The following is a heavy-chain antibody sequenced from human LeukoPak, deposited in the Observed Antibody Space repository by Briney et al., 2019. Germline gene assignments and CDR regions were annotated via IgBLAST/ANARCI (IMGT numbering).Heavy chain of an antibody. V-gene: IGHV3-74*01. Sequence: PGGSLRLSCATSGVTFSRYWMNWGRQAPGKGLVWVSRVDSDGSGTTYADSVKGRFTISRDNAKNTVYLQMNSLRAEDTAVYYCATGLGQYFDYWGQGTLVTVSS. CDR2: VDSDGSGT. CDR3: ATGLGQYFDY. D-gene: IGHD3-10*01. CDR1: GVTFSRYW. J-gene: IGHJ4*02.